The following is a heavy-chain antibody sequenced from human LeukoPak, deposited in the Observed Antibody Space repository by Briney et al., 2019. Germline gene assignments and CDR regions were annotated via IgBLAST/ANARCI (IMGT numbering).Heavy chain of an antibody. CDR3: ARDGGCTAAGCPSGLFDY. Sequence: GGSLRLSCAAPGFTFSSYAMNWVRQAPGRGLEWVSVIYSGGTTYYGNSVKGRFTVSRDISKNTLYLQMNSLEVEDTAVYYCARDGGCTAAGCPSGLFDYWGQGILVTVSS. D-gene: IGHD2-8*02. J-gene: IGHJ4*02. CDR2: IYSGGTT. CDR1: GFTFSSYA. V-gene: IGHV3-66*01.